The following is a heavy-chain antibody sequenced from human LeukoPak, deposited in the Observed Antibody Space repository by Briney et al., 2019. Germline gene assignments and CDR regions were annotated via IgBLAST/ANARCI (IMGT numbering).Heavy chain of an antibody. D-gene: IGHD3-3*01. CDR2: ISYDGSNK. J-gene: IGHJ4*02. CDR1: GFTFSSYA. V-gene: IGHV3-30-3*01. Sequence: GGSLRLSCAASGFTFSSYAMHWVRQAPGKGLEWVAVISYDGSNKYYADSVKGRFTISRDNSKNALYLQMNSLRAEDTAVYYCATAVLRFLEWLDYWGQGTLVTVSS. CDR3: ATAVLRFLEWLDY.